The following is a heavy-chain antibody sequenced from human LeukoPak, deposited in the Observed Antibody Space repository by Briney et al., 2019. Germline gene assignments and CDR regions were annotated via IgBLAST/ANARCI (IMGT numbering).Heavy chain of an antibody. V-gene: IGHV4-39*07. Sequence: SETLSLTCTVSGGSISSSTYYWGWLRQPPGKGLEWIGSIFYRGSTYYNPSLKSRVTVSVDTSKNQFSLKLSSVTAADTAVYYCARGRGYNLYYYYYMDVWGKGTTVTVSS. CDR1: GGSISSSTYY. J-gene: IGHJ6*03. D-gene: IGHD5-24*01. CDR2: IFYRGST. CDR3: ARGRGYNLYYYYYMDV.